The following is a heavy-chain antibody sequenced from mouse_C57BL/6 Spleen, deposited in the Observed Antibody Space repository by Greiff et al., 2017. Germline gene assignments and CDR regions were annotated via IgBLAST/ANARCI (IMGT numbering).Heavy chain of an antibody. Sequence: EVQGVESGAELVRPGASVKLSCTASGFNIKDYYMHWVKQRPEQGLEWIGRIDPEDGDTEYAPKFQGKATMTAATSSNTAYLQLSSLTSEDTAVYYCTMGNYVRYFDYWGQGTTLTVSS. CDR1: GFNIKDYY. D-gene: IGHD2-1*01. V-gene: IGHV14-1*01. J-gene: IGHJ2*01. CDR2: IDPEDGDT. CDR3: TMGNYVRYFDY.